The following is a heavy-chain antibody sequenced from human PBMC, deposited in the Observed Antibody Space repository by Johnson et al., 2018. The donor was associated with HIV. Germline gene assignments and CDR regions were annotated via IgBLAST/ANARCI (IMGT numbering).Heavy chain of an antibody. CDR2: ISSSGSTI. V-gene: IGHV3-11*04. CDR1: GFTFSDYY. D-gene: IGHD6-13*01. Sequence: QVQLVESGGGLVKPGGSLRLSCAASGFTFSDYYMSWIRQAPGKGLEWVSYISSSGSTIYYDDSVKCRFTISRDHSKNTLYMQMNRLRAEDTAVYYCARWRGGSSLLGVAFDIWGQGTMVTVSS. CDR3: ARWRGGSSLLGVAFDI. J-gene: IGHJ3*02.